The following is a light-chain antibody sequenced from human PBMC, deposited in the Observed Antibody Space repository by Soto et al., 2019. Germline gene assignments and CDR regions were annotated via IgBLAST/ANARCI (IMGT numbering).Light chain of an antibody. CDR3: QQYGSSPPYT. Sequence: IVLTQSPGTLSLSPGERATLSCRASQSVSSSYLAWCQQKPGQAPRLLIYGASSRATGIPDRFSGSGSGTDFTLTISRLEPEDFAVYYWQQYGSSPPYTFGQGTKLEIK. V-gene: IGKV3-20*01. J-gene: IGKJ2*01. CDR2: GAS. CDR1: QSVSSSY.